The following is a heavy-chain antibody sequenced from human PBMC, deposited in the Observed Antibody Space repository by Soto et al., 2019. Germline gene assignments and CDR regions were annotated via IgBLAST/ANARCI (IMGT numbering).Heavy chain of an antibody. V-gene: IGHV1-69*06. CDR2: IIRIFCTA. D-gene: IGHD3-3*01. CDR3: SRPVTIFRVVASIFCYCDMDV. CDR1: GGTFSSYA. Sequence: QVQLVQSGAEVKKPGSSVKVSCKASGGTFSSYAISWVRQAPGQGLEWMGGIIRIFCTANYAQKVQGRVTVTADKSTSTAHMELRSLRSDDTAVFYCSRPVTIFRVVASIFCYCDMDVWGQGTTVTVPS. J-gene: IGHJ6*02.